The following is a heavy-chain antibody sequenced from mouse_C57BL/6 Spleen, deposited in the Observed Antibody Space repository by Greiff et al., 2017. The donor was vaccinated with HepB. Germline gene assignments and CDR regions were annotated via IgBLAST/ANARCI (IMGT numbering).Heavy chain of an antibody. D-gene: IGHD4-1*01. CDR2: IHPNSGST. CDR1: GYTFTSYW. J-gene: IGHJ2*01. CDR3: ARVTGTLYFDY. Sequence: QVQLKQSGAELVKPGASVKLSCKASGYTFTSYWMHWVKQRPGQGLEWIGMIHPNSGSTNYNEKFKSKATLTVDKSSSTAYMQLSSLTSEDSAVYYCARVTGTLYFDYWGQGTTLTVSS. V-gene: IGHV1-64*01.